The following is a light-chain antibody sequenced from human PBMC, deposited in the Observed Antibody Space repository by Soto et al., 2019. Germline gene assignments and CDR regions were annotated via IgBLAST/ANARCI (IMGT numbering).Light chain of an antibody. CDR3: QQYGDSVTWT. Sequence: DIQMTQSPSTLSATVGDRVTITCRASQSLSTWLAWYQQKPGKAPKLLIYKASTLKSGVPSRFSGSGSGTDFTLTISRLEPEDFAVYYCQQYGDSVTWTFGQGTNVDI. CDR2: KAS. J-gene: IGKJ1*01. CDR1: QSLSTW. V-gene: IGKV1-5*03.